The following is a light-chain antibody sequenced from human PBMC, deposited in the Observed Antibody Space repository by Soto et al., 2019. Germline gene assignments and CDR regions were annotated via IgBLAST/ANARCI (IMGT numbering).Light chain of an antibody. V-gene: IGLV3-21*02. Sequence: SYELTQAPSGSVAPGQTARIACGGNNIGTKSVHWYQQKPGQAPVLVVYDDTDRPSGIPERFSGFNSGDTATLTISSVEAGDEADYYCHVWDSSSDHVIFGGGTKLTVL. CDR2: DDT. CDR1: NIGTKS. CDR3: HVWDSSSDHVI. J-gene: IGLJ2*01.